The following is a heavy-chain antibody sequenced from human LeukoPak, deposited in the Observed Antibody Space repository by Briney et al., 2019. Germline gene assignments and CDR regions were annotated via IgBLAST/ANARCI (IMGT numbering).Heavy chain of an antibody. CDR3: TSRYYDFWSGYYPFDY. V-gene: IGHV3-49*04. D-gene: IGHD3-3*01. CDR2: IRSKAYGGTT. J-gene: IGHJ4*02. CDR1: GFNFGDYA. Sequence: PGGSLRLSCTASGFNFGDYAMSWVRQAPGKGLEGVGFIRSKAYGGTTEYAASVKGRFTISRDDSKSIAYLQMNSLKTEDTAVYYCTSRYYDFWSGYYPFDYWGQGTLVTVSS.